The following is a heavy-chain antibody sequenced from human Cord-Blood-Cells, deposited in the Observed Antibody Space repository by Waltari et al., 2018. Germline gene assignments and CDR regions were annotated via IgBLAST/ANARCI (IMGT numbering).Heavy chain of an antibody. CDR3: ARHDFWSGYLY. CDR2: INPNSGGT. D-gene: IGHD3-3*01. J-gene: IGHJ4*02. Sequence: QVQLVQSGAEVKKPGASVKVPCKAAGYTFTGNHMPWVRQAPGQGLEWMGWINPNSGGTNYAQKFQGRVTMTRDTSISTAYMELSRLRSDDTAVYYCARHDFWSGYLYWGQGTLVTVSS. V-gene: IGHV1-2*02. CDR1: GYTFTGNH.